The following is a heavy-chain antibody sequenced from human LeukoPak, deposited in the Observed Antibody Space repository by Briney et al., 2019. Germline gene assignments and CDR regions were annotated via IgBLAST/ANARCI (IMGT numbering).Heavy chain of an antibody. J-gene: IGHJ4*02. CDR1: GFTVSSNY. CDR3: ARDKRGLYSSSWYSLDY. D-gene: IGHD6-13*01. V-gene: IGHV3-53*01. CDR2: IYSGGST. Sequence: GGSLRLSCAASGFTVSSNYMSWVRQAPGKGLEWVSVIYSGGSTYYADSVKGRFTISRDNSKNTLYLQMNSLRAEDTAVYYCARDKRGLYSSSWYSLDYWGQGALVTVSS.